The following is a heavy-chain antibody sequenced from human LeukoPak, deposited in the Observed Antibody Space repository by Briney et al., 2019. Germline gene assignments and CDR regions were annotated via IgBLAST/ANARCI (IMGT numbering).Heavy chain of an antibody. D-gene: IGHD3-22*01. CDR3: ATTLHSGYYDLY. V-gene: IGHV3-23*01. Sequence: GGSLRLSCAASGFTFSSYAMSWVRQAPGKGLEWVSGIGGSGAGTYYAVSVKGRFTISRDNSKNTLYLQMNSLRAEDTAVYYCATTLHSGYYDLYWGQGTLVTVSS. CDR1: GFTFSSYA. CDR2: IGGSGAGT. J-gene: IGHJ4*02.